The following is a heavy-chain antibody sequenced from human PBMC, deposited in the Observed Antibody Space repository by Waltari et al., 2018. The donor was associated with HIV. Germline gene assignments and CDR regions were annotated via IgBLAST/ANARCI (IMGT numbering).Heavy chain of an antibody. J-gene: IGHJ4*02. V-gene: IGHV3-7*01. D-gene: IGHD2-15*01. Sequence: EVEVVESGGGLVQPGGSLRLSCAVSGFTFRSSWLGWVRQAPGKGLAGVANINQDGSESYYVGSVEGRFTISRDNTKNLLYLQMNSLRAEDTAVYYCAREGGRDCSGGSCYIDYWGQGTLVTVSS. CDR2: INQDGSES. CDR3: AREGGRDCSGGSCYIDY. CDR1: GFTFRSSW.